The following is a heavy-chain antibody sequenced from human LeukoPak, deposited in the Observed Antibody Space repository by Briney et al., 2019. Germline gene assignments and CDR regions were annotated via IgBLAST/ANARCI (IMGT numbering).Heavy chain of an antibody. D-gene: IGHD2-15*01. V-gene: IGHV3-23*01. CDR2: ISGSGGST. CDR1: GFTFSSYA. CDR3: AKPRITPGVEGDAFDI. Sequence: PGGSLRLSCAASGFTFSSYAMSWVRQAPGKGLEWVSAISGSGGSTYYADSVKGRFTISRDNSKNTLYLQMNSLRAEDTAVYYCAKPRITPGVEGDAFDIWGQGTMVTVSS. J-gene: IGHJ3*02.